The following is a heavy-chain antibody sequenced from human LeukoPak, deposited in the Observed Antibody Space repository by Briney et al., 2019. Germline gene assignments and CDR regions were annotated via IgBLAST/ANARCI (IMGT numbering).Heavy chain of an antibody. CDR1: GGPFVGYY. J-gene: IGHJ4*02. D-gene: IGHD3-10*01. CDR2: ITHSGGG. V-gene: IGHV4-34*01. Sequence: PSDTLSLTCNVSGGPFVGYYWTWIRQPPGKGLEWIGEITHSGGGNYNPSLKNRVTISVDSSQNRFSLKVVSVTAADTAVYYCARRDGAPDFDVWGPGMLVSVSS. CDR3: ARRDGAPDFDV.